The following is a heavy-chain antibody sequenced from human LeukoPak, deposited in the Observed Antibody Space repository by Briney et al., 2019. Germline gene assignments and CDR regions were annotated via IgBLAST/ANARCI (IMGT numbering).Heavy chain of an antibody. CDR2: IYSGGST. CDR3: ARVAFRSSSYISGIDY. CDR1: GFTFTSNY. V-gene: IGHV3-53*01. J-gene: IGHJ4*02. Sequence: PGGSLRLSCAASGFTFTSNYMSWVRQAPGKGLEWVPGIYSGGSTYYADSVKGRFTISRDNSKNTLYLQMNNLRAEDTAVYYCARVAFRSSSYISGIDYWGQGTLVTVSS. D-gene: IGHD1-20*01.